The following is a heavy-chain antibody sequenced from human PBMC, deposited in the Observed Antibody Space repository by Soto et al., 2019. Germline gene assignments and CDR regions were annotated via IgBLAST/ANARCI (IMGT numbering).Heavy chain of an antibody. D-gene: IGHD2-8*01. V-gene: IGHV1-69*13. CDR1: GGTFSSYA. J-gene: IGHJ4*02. Sequence: SVKGSCKASGGTFSSYASSWVRQAPGQGLEWMGGIIPIFGTANYAQKFQGRVTITADESTSTAYMELSSLRSEDTAVYYCARDPGYCTNGVCFNFDYWGQGTLVTVSS. CDR3: ARDPGYCTNGVCFNFDY. CDR2: IIPIFGTA.